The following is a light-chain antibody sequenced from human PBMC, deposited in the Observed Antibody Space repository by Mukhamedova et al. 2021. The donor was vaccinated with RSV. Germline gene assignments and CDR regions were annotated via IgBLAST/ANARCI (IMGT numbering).Light chain of an antibody. Sequence: TLHSGVPSRFSGSTSGTEFTLTISSLQPDDFATYFCVQYWTYPLTFAGGTRVEIK. CDR3: VQYWTYPLT. V-gene: IGKV1-16*01. J-gene: IGKJ4*01.